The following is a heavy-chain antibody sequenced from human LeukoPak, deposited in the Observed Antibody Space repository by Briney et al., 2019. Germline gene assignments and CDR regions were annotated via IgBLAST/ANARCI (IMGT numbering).Heavy chain of an antibody. V-gene: IGHV3-30*02. Sequence: GGSLRLSCAASGFTFSVYGMHWVRQAPGKGLEWVAVIWSDGSNKYFADSVKGRFTISRDNSKNTLYLQMNSLRAEDTAVYYCAKGRSMGPLDAFDIWGQGTMVTVSS. D-gene: IGHD2-21*01. CDR2: IWSDGSNK. CDR1: GFTFSVYG. CDR3: AKGRSMGPLDAFDI. J-gene: IGHJ3*02.